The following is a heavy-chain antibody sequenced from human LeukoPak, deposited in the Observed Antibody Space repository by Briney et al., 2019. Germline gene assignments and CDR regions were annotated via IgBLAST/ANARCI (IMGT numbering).Heavy chain of an antibody. V-gene: IGHV3-7*01. CDR1: GFTFSSYW. D-gene: IGHD4-17*01. Sequence: GGSLRLSCAASGFTFSSYWMSWVRQAPGKGLEWVANIKQDGSEKYYVDSVKGRFTISRDNAKNSLYLQMNSLRAEDTAVYYCARTLVDYGDYLVQCYFDYWGQGTLVTVSS. CDR2: IKQDGSEK. CDR3: ARTLVDYGDYLVQCYFDY. J-gene: IGHJ4*02.